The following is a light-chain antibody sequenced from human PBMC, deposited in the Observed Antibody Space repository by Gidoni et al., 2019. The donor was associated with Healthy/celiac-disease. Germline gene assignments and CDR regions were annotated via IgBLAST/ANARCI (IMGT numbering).Light chain of an antibody. V-gene: IGLV1-44*01. CDR3: AAWDDSLNGPV. CDR2: SNN. Sequence: QSVLTQPPSASGTPGQRVTISCSGSSSNIGSNTVNWYQPLPGTAPKLLIYSNNQRPSGVPARFSGSKSGTSASLAIRGLQSEDEADYYCAAWDDSLNGPVFGGGTKLTVL. J-gene: IGLJ3*02. CDR1: SSNIGSNT.